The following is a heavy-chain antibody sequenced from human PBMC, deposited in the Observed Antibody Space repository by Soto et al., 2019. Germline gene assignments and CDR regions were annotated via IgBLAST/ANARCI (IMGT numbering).Heavy chain of an antibody. CDR1: GVSISSSY. D-gene: IGHD5-12*01. CDR2: IYYTGTT. V-gene: IGHV4-59*01. CDR3: ARGGNRYSNTASGVGCFGF. J-gene: IGHJ4*02. Sequence: SETLSLTCTVSGVSISSSYWSWIRQSPGTGLEWIGYIYYTGTTNYNPSLKRRVTISLDTAKNQFSLNVNSLTTADTAVYFCARGGNRYSNTASGVGCFGFWGQGTLVTVSS.